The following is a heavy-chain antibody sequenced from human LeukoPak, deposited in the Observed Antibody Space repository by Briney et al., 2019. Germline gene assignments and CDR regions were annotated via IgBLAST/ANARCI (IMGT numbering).Heavy chain of an antibody. Sequence: KPSETLSLTCTVSGGSISSYYWSWIRQPPGKGLEWIGYIYYSGSTNYNPSLKSRVTISVDTSKNQFSLKLSSVTAADTAVYYCARAKPELRARYYYYYMDVWGKGTTVTVSS. V-gene: IGHV4-59*01. CDR2: IYYSGST. J-gene: IGHJ6*03. D-gene: IGHD1-7*01. CDR1: GGSISSYY. CDR3: ARAKPELRARYYYYYMDV.